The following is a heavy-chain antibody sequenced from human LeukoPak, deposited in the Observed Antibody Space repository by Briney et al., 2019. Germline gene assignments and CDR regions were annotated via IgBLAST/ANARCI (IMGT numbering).Heavy chain of an antibody. CDR2: IYYSGST. D-gene: IGHD3-22*01. J-gene: IGHJ3*02. CDR1: GGSISSSSYY. Sequence: SETLSLTCTVSGGSISSSSYYWGWIRQPPGKGLEWIGSIYYSGSTYYNPSPKSRVTISVDTSKNQFSLKLSSVTAADTAVYYCARPGLHTYYYDSSGAFDIWGQGTMVTVSS. V-gene: IGHV4-39*01. CDR3: ARPGLHTYYYDSSGAFDI.